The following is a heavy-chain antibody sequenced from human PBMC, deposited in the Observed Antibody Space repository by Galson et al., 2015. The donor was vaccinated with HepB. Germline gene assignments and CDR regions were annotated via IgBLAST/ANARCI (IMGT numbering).Heavy chain of an antibody. J-gene: IGHJ6*02. CDR3: ARQITMVRRRMDV. V-gene: IGHV4-34*01. CDR1: GGSFSGYY. CDR2: INHSGST. D-gene: IGHD3-10*01. Sequence: LSLTCAVYGGSFSGYYWRWIRQPPGKGLEWIGEINHSGSTNYNPSLKSRVTISVDTSKNQFSLKLSSVTAADTAVYYCARQITMVRRRMDVWGQGTTVTVSS.